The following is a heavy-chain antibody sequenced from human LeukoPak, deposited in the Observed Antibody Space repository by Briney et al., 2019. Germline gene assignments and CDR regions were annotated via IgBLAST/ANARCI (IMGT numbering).Heavy chain of an antibody. J-gene: IGHJ5*02. V-gene: IGHV7-4-1*02. CDR3: ARVPGIAVAGYHWFDP. CDR1: GYTFTSYA. D-gene: IGHD6-19*01. Sequence: ASVKVSCKASGYTFTSYAMNWVRQAPGQGPEWMGWINTNTGNPTYAQGFTGRFVFSLDTSVSTAYLQISSLKAEDTAVYYCARVPGIAVAGYHWFDPWGRGTLVTVSS. CDR2: INTNTGNP.